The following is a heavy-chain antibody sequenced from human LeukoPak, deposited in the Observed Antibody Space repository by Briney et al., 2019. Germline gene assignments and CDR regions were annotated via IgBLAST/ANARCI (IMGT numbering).Heavy chain of an antibody. CDR2: ISWNSGSI. J-gene: IGHJ4*02. Sequence: PGGSLRLSCAASGFTFDDYAMHWVRQAPGKGLEWVSGISWNSGSIGYADSVKGRFTISRDNAKNSLFLQTNSLRAEDTAVYYCARGPYKYVISANPDYWGQGTLVTVSS. D-gene: IGHD1-1*01. CDR1: GFTFDDYA. V-gene: IGHV3-9*01. CDR3: ARGPYKYVISANPDY.